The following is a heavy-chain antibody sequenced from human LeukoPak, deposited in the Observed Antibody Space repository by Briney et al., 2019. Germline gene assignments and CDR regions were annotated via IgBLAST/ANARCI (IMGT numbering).Heavy chain of an antibody. D-gene: IGHD1-26*01. Sequence: ASVKVSCKASGYTFSRNYLHWVRQAPGQGLEWMGLINPSGDSTSYAQKFQGRVTMTRDTSTTTVYMDLSNLRSEDTAVYYCARGSSGSYYNYFDFWGQGTLVTVSS. CDR3: ARGSSGSYYNYFDF. CDR1: GYTFSRNY. CDR2: INPSGDST. J-gene: IGHJ4*02. V-gene: IGHV1-46*01.